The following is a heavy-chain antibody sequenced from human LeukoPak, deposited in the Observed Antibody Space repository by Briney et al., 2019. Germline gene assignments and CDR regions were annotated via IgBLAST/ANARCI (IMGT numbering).Heavy chain of an antibody. V-gene: IGHV4-31*03. CDR1: GGSISSGGYY. CDR2: IYYSGST. J-gene: IGHJ4*02. D-gene: IGHD6-6*01. CDR3: ARLRAARYFFDY. Sequence: SETLSLTCTVSGGSISSGGYYWSWIRQHPGKGLEWIGYIYYSGSTYYNPSLKSRVTISVDTSKNQFSLKLSSVTAADTAVYYCARLRAARYFFDYWGQGARVTVSS.